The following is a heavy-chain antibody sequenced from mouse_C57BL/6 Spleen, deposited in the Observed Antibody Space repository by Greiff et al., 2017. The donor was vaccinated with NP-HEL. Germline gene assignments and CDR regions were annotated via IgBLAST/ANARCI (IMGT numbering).Heavy chain of an antibody. Sequence: QVQLQQPGAELVKPGASVKLSCKASGYNFTSYWMHWVKQRPGQGLEWIGMIHPNSGSTNYNEKFKSKATLTVDTASSTAYMQLSSLTSEDSAVYYCARSKYYYGSSSFDYWGQGTTLTVSS. CDR3: ARSKYYYGSSSFDY. J-gene: IGHJ2*01. CDR1: GYNFTSYW. D-gene: IGHD1-1*01. V-gene: IGHV1-64*01. CDR2: IHPNSGST.